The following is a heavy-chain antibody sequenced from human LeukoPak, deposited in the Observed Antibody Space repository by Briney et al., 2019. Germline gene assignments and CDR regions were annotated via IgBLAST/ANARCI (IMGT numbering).Heavy chain of an antibody. CDR1: GYSISSGYY. Sequence: SETLSLTCAVSGYSISSGYYWGWIRQPPGQGLEWIGSIYHSGSTYYNPSLKSRVTISVDTSKNQFSLKLSSVTAADTAVYYCARGPRYHYYDSSGYYYYWGQGTLVTVSS. CDR2: IYHSGST. D-gene: IGHD3-22*01. V-gene: IGHV4-38-2*01. CDR3: ARGPRYHYYDSSGYYYY. J-gene: IGHJ4*02.